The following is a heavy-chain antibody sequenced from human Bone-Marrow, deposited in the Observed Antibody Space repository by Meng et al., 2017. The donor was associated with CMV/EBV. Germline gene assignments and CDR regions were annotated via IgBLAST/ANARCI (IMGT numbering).Heavy chain of an antibody. Sequence: SVKVSCKASGYTFTSYGISWVRQAPGQGLEWMGGIIPIFGTANYAQKFQGRVTITTDESTSTAYMELSSLRSEDTAVYYCARGLIDSYGPSYYFDYWGQGTLVTVSS. J-gene: IGHJ4*02. V-gene: IGHV1-69*05. CDR1: GYTFTSYG. CDR2: IIPIFGTA. CDR3: ARGLIDSYGPSYYFDY. D-gene: IGHD5-18*01.